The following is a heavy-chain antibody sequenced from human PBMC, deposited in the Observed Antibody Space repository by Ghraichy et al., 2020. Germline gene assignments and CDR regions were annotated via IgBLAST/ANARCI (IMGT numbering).Heavy chain of an antibody. CDR3: ARDSGVGAAAMEGLDV. CDR1: GYIFTRFA. Sequence: ASVKVSCKASGYIFTRFALHWVRQAPGQRLEWMGMINGGKGNTKFSETLQDRVTITRDTSANTAYMQLSSLRSEDTAVYYCARDSGVGAAAMEGLDVWGQGTTVTVSS. V-gene: IGHV1-3*01. J-gene: IGHJ6*02. D-gene: IGHD2-2*01. CDR2: INGGKGNT.